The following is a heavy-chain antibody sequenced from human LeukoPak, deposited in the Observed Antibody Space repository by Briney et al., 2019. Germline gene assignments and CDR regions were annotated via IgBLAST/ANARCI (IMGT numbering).Heavy chain of an antibody. D-gene: IGHD3-10*01. CDR2: IHYSGRS. Sequence: PSETLSLTCTVSGGSISSSTHYWGWIRQPPGKGLEWIGSIHYSGRSFYSPSLKSRVTISLDTSKNQFSLKLSSVTAADTAVYYCARHRLLWFGGHFDYWGQGTLVTVSS. J-gene: IGHJ4*02. V-gene: IGHV4-39*01. CDR3: ARHRLLWFGGHFDY. CDR1: GGSISSSTHY.